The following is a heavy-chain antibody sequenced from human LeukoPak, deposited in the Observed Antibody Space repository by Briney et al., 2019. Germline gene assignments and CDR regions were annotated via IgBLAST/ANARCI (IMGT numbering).Heavy chain of an antibody. D-gene: IGHD1-26*01. Sequence: KTSETLSLTCAVYGGSFSGYYWSWIRQPPGKRLEWIGEINHSGSTNYNPSLKSRVTISVDTSKNQFSLKLSSVTAADTAFYYCASQGHHGKIVGTTLSYFYMDVWGKGTTVTVSS. J-gene: IGHJ6*03. CDR1: GGSFSGYY. V-gene: IGHV4-34*01. CDR3: ASQGHHGKIVGTTLSYFYMDV. CDR2: INHSGST.